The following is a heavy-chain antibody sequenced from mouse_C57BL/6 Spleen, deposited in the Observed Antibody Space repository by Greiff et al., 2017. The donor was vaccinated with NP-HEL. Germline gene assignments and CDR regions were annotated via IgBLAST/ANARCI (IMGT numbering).Heavy chain of an antibody. CDR1: GYTFTNYW. D-gene: IGHD1-1*01. J-gene: IGHJ1*03. Sequence: VQLQQSGAELVRPGTSVKMSCKASGYTFTNYWIGWAKQRPGHGLEWIGDIYPGGGYTNYNEKFKGKATLTADKSSSTAYMQISSLTSEDSAIYDCARRGYYYGSSRYWYFDVWGTGTTVTVSS. CDR2: IYPGGGYT. CDR3: ARRGYYYGSSRYWYFDV. V-gene: IGHV1-63*01.